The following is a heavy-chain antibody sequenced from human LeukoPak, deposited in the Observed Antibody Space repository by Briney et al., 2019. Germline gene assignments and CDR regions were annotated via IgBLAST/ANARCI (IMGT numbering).Heavy chain of an antibody. CDR2: VHTSGST. CDR3: ARAPPMVRGVSVAFDI. Sequence: PSETLSLTCTVSGGSISSGSYYWSWIRQPAGKGLEWIGRVHTSGSTNYNPSLKSRVTMSVDTSKNQFSLKLSSVTAADTAVYYCARAPPMVRGVSVAFDIWGQGTMVTVSS. J-gene: IGHJ3*02. V-gene: IGHV4-61*02. D-gene: IGHD3-10*01. CDR1: GGSISSGSYY.